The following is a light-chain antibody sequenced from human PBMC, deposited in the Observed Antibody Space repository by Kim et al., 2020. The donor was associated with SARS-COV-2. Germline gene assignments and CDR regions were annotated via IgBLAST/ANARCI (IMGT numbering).Light chain of an antibody. CDR1: NLGNKY. CDR3: QAWDLGTVF. J-gene: IGLJ2*01. V-gene: IGLV3-1*01. CDR2: QDT. Sequence: SYELTQPLSVSVSPGQTASLTCSGHNLGNKYVCWYQQKPGQSPLLLIYQDTSRPSGIPERLSGSNSGYTATLTISGNQAVDEADYFCQAWDLGTVFFGGG.